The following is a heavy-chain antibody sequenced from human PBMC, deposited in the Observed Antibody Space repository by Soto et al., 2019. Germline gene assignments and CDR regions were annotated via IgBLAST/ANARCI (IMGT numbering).Heavy chain of an antibody. CDR2: IWYDGSNK. V-gene: IGHV3-33*01. CDR1: GFTFSSYG. CDR3: ARGRYCSSTSCNTYGMDV. J-gene: IGHJ6*02. D-gene: IGHD2-2*01. Sequence: QVQLVESGGGVVQPGRSLRLSCAASGFTFSSYGLHWVRQAPGKGLEWVAVIWYDGSNKYYADSVKGRFIISRDNSKNTLYLQMNSLRAEDTAVYYCARGRYCSSTSCNTYGMDVWGHGTTVTVSS.